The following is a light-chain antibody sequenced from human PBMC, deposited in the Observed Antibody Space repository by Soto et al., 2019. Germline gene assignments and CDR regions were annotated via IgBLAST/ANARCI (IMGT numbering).Light chain of an antibody. V-gene: IGKV3-11*01. CDR2: DAS. CDR1: QSVSSY. Sequence: EIVLTQSPATLSLSPGERATLSCRASQSVSSYLAWYQQKPGQAPRLLIYDASNRATGIPARFSGSGSGTDFSLTISSLEPEDFASYYCRRRSNWPRTFGQGTKLEIK. CDR3: RRRSNWPRT. J-gene: IGKJ2*01.